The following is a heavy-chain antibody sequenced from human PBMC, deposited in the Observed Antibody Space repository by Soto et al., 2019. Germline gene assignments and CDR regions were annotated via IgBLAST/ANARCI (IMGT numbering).Heavy chain of an antibody. CDR3: ARGSKESYPGSRVFDF. CDR1: GFTFGSRA. V-gene: IGHV3-23*01. J-gene: IGHJ4*02. D-gene: IGHD3-10*01. CDR2: ITDSGGDT. Sequence: PGGSLRLSCAASGFTFGSRAMSWARQAPGEGLEWVSTITDSGGDTKYADSVRGRFTISRANSKNTLFLQMSSLRAEDSAVYYCARGSKESYPGSRVFDFWGRGTLVTVSS.